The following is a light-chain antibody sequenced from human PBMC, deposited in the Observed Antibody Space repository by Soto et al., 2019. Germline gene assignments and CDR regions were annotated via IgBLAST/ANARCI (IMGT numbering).Light chain of an antibody. J-gene: IGKJ4*01. V-gene: IGKV3-11*01. CDR2: DAS. CDR1: QTVSSY. Sequence: EIVLTQSPATLSLSPGERATLSCRASQTVSSYLAWYQQKAGQAPRPLIYDASNRAPGIPARFSGSGSGTDFTLTISSLEPEDFAVYYCQQSSSRPLTFGGGTKVEIK. CDR3: QQSSSRPLT.